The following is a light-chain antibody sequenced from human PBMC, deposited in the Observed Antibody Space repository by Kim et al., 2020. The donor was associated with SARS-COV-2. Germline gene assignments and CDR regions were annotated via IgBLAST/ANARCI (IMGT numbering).Light chain of an antibody. CDR1: SGSIASNY. CDR3: QSYDSSIVV. Sequence: NFMLTQPHSVSESPGKTVTISCTRSSGSIASNYVQWYQQRPGSAPTTVIYEDNQRPSGVPDRFSGSIDRSSNSASLTISGLKTEDEADYYCQSYDSSIVVFGGGAQLADL. CDR2: EDN. V-gene: IGLV6-57*04. J-gene: IGLJ2*01.